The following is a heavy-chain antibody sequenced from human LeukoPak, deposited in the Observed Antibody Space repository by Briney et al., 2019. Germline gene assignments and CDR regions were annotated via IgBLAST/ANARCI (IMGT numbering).Heavy chain of an antibody. CDR2: IYYSGST. CDR3: AREVRGSYRWYFDL. D-gene: IGHD1-26*01. CDR1: GGSISSYY. Sequence: SETLSLTCTVSGGSISSYYWSWIRQPPGKGLEWIGYIYYSGSTNYNPSLKSRVTISVDTSKNQFSLKLSSVTAADTAVYYCAREVRGSYRWYFDLWGRGTLVTVSS. V-gene: IGHV4-59*01. J-gene: IGHJ2*01.